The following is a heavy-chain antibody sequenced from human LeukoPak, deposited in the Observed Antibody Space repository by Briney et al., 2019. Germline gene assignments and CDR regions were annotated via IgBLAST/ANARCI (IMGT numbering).Heavy chain of an antibody. J-gene: IGHJ4*02. CDR2: INWNGGST. CDR1: GFTFDDYG. V-gene: IGHV3-20*04. Sequence: GGSLRLSCAVSGFTFDDYGVSWVRQAPGKGLEWVSGINWNGGSTGYADSVKGRFTISRDNAKKSVYLKMNSLRDEDTALYYCARDYCGGDCYPFDYWGQGTLATVSS. D-gene: IGHD2-21*02. CDR3: ARDYCGGDCYPFDY.